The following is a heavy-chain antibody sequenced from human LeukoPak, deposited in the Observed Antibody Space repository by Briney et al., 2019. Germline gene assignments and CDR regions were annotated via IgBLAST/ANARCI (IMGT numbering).Heavy chain of an antibody. V-gene: IGHV3-9*01. CDR2: ISWNSGSI. Sequence: AGGSLRLSCAASGFTFDDYAMHWVRQAPGKGLEWVSGISWNSGSIGYADSVKGRFTISRDNAKNSLYLQVNSLRAEDTALYYCAKGLLGTVTTGVWFDPWGQGTLVTVSS. CDR3: AKGLLGTVTTGVWFDP. CDR1: GFTFDDYA. J-gene: IGHJ5*02. D-gene: IGHD4-17*01.